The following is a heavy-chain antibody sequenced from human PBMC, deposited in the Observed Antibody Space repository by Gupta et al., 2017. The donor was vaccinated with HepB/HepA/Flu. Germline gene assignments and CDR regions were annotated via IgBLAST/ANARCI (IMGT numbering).Heavy chain of an antibody. V-gene: IGHV4-4*07. Sequence: QVQLPESVPGLVKSSETLSVTCTVSGGSISSYYWSWTRQPAGKGLEWIGRIYTSGSTNYNPSLKSRVTMSVDTSKNQFSLKLSSVTAADTAVYYCAREYSSRYTSLPLDPWGQGTLVTVSS. CDR2: IYTSGST. CDR1: GGSISSYY. CDR3: AREYSSRYTSLPLDP. D-gene: IGHD6-13*01. J-gene: IGHJ5*02.